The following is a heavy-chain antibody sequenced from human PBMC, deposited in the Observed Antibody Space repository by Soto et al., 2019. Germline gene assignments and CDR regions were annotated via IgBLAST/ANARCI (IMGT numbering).Heavy chain of an antibody. Sequence: QVPLVESGGGVVQPGRSLRLSCAASGFTFSSYAMHWVRQAPGKGLEWVAVISYDGSNKYYADSVKGRFTISRDNSKNTLYLQMNSLRAEDTAVYYCARDSLDYWGQGTLVTVSS. V-gene: IGHV3-30-3*01. J-gene: IGHJ4*02. CDR1: GFTFSSYA. CDR3: ARDSLDY. CDR2: ISYDGSNK.